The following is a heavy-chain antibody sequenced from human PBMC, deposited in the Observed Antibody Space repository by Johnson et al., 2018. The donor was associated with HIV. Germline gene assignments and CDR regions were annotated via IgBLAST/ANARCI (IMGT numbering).Heavy chain of an antibody. D-gene: IGHD1-7*01. CDR3: ARAPQTYNWNYMMAFDM. CDR2: LYSGGAT. CDR1: GFTFSSYG. Sequence: QVQLVESGGGVVQPGGSLRLSCAASGFTFSSYGMNWVRQAPGKGLEWVAVLYSGGATHYADSVKGRFTISRDNSKNTLDLQMNSLRAEDTAVYYCARAPQTYNWNYMMAFDMWGQGTMVTVSS. J-gene: IGHJ3*02. V-gene: IGHV3-NL1*01.